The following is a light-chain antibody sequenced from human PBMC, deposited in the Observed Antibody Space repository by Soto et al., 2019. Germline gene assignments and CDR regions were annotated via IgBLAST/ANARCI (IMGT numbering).Light chain of an antibody. J-gene: IGKJ5*01. Sequence: IQMTQSPSTLSASVGDRVTITCRASQSISSWLAWYQQKQGKAPKLLIYDASSLESGVPSRFSGSGSGTEFTLTISSLQPDDFATYYCQQYNSYSSITFGQGTRLEIK. CDR2: DAS. V-gene: IGKV1-5*01. CDR3: QQYNSYSSIT. CDR1: QSISSW.